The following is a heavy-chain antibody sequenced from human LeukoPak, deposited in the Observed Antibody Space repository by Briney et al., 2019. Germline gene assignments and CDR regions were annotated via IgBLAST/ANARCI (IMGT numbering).Heavy chain of an antibody. Sequence: PGGSLRLSCAASGFTFNSYWMHWVRQAPGKGLVWVSRINPDGSNTIYADSVKGRFTISRDNAKNTLYLQMSSLRAEDTAVYYCTRDRRGGYMDVWGRGTTVTVSS. CDR3: TRDRRGGYMDV. J-gene: IGHJ6*02. V-gene: IGHV3-74*01. CDR2: INPDGSNT. D-gene: IGHD3-16*01. CDR1: GFTFNSYW.